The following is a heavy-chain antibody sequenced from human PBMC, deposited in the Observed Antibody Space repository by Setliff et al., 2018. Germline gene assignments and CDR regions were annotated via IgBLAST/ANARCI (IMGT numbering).Heavy chain of an antibody. J-gene: IGHJ4*02. CDR1: GFTFSSYA. Sequence: LRLSCAASGFTFSSYAMHWVRQAPGKGLEWVAFIRYDGSNKYYADSVKGRFTISRDNSKNTLYLQMNSLRAGDTAVYYCAKDDYYYDSYFDYWGQGTLVTVSS. CDR2: IRYDGSNK. D-gene: IGHD3-22*01. CDR3: AKDDYYYDSYFDY. V-gene: IGHV3-30*02.